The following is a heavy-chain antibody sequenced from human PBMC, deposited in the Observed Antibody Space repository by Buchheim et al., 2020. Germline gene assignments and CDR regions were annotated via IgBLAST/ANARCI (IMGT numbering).Heavy chain of an antibody. CDR3: ARDMEQQLVFYFDY. CDR1: GFTFSSYS. CDR2: ISSSSTI. J-gene: IGHJ4*02. Sequence: EVQLVESGGGLVQPGGSLRLSCAASGFTFSSYSMNWVRQAPGKGLEWVSYISSSSTIYYADSVKGRFTISRDNAKNSLYLEMNSLRDEDTAVYYCARDMEQQLVFYFDYWGQGTL. D-gene: IGHD6-13*01. V-gene: IGHV3-48*02.